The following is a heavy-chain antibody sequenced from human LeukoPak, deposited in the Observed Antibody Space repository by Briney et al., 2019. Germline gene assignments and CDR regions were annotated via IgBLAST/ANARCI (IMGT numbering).Heavy chain of an antibody. V-gene: IGHV3-33*01. D-gene: IGHD3-16*01. Sequence: GGSLRLSCAASGFTFSSYGMHWVRQAPGKGLEWVAVIWYDGSNKYYADSVKGRFTISRDNSKNTLYLQMNSLRAEDTAVYYCARIDSDPRGTYYYYGMDVWGQGTTVTVSS. CDR1: GFTFSSYG. CDR3: ARIDSDPRGTYYYYGMDV. J-gene: IGHJ6*02. CDR2: IWYDGSNK.